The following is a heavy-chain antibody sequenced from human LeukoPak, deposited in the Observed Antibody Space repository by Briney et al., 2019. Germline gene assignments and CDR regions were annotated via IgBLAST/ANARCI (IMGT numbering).Heavy chain of an antibody. CDR3: ARVDPKLDYGDYSFDY. J-gene: IGHJ4*02. V-gene: IGHV4-39*07. Sequence: SETLSLTCTVSGGSISSSSYYWGWIRQPPGQGLEWLGAIYHSGSTNYNPSLKSRVTISVDTSKNQFSLKLSSVTAADTAVYYCARVDPKLDYGDYSFDYWGQGTLVTVSS. CDR2: IYHSGST. D-gene: IGHD4-17*01. CDR1: GGSISSSSYY.